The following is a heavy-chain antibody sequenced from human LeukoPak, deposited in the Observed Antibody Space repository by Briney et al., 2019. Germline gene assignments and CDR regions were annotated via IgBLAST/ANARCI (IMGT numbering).Heavy chain of an antibody. CDR1: GGTLSKYA. V-gene: IGHV1-69*05. Sequence: GSSVKVSCKASGGTLSKYALSWVRQAPGQGLEWMGAIIPFLDTSNYPPKFQDRVTITTDESTSTAYMDLSSLRSDDTVVYYCARAQAGNYDWPLDLWGQGTLVTVSS. CDR3: ARAQAGNYDWPLDL. D-gene: IGHD5-12*01. CDR2: IIPFLDTS. J-gene: IGHJ5*02.